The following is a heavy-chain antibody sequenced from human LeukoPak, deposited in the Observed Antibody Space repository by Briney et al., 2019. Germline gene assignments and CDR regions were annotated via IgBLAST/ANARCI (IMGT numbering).Heavy chain of an antibody. V-gene: IGHV5-51*01. CDR3: ATYGVYTHFQH. CDR1: GYSFSSDW. J-gene: IGHJ1*01. Sequence: GESLMISCKGAGYSFSSDWIGCVRQMPGKDLEWMGIIYPGDSDTRYSPSCQGQVTISVDKSISTAYLQWSSLKASYSAMYYCATYGVYTHFQHWGQGTLVTVSS. D-gene: IGHD4-17*01. CDR2: IYPGDSDT.